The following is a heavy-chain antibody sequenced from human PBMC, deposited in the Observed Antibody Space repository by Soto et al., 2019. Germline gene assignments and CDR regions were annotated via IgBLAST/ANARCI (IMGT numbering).Heavy chain of an antibody. V-gene: IGHV3-23*01. CDR2: ISGGAAST. CDR3: AKDRKGYIGGWPNWFDP. Sequence: GGSLRLSCTASGFKFSDYIMNWVRQAPGKGLEWVSSISGGAASTFYADSVKGRFIISRDNSKNILYLQMNSLRAEDTAVYFCAKDRKGYIGGWPNWFDPWGQGTLVTVSS. CDR1: GFKFSDYI. D-gene: IGHD2-8*01. J-gene: IGHJ5*02.